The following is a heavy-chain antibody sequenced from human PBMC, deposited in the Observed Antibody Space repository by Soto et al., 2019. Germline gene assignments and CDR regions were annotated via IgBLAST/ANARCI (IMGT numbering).Heavy chain of an antibody. J-gene: IGHJ6*02. CDR3: ARETSYVSSGYYLYGMDV. D-gene: IGHD3-22*01. CDR2: TYYRSKWYN. Sequence: SQTLSLTCAISGDSVSSNSAAWNWIRQSPSRGLEWLGRTYYRSKWYNDYAVSVKSRITINPDTSKNQFSLQLNSVTPEDTAVYYCARETSYVSSGYYLYGMDVWGQGTTVSVSS. CDR1: GDSVSSNSAA. V-gene: IGHV6-1*01.